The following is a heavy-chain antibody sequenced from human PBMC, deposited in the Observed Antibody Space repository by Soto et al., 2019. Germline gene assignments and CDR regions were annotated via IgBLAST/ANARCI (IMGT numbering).Heavy chain of an antibody. CDR2: ISAYNGNT. D-gene: IGHD3-3*01. CDR3: ARVHAYDFWSGYYNYYYMDV. V-gene: IGHV1-18*01. CDR1: GYTFTSYG. J-gene: IGHJ6*03. Sequence: ASVKVSCKASGYTFTSYGISWVRQAPGQGLEWMGWISAYNGNTNYAQKLQDRVTMTTDTATRTAYMELRSLRSDDTAVYYCARVHAYDFWSGYYNYYYMDVWGKGTTVTVSS.